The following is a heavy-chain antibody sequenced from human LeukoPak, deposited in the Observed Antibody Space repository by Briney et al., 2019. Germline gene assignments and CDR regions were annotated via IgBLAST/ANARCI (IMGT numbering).Heavy chain of an antibody. V-gene: IGHV1-2*02. Sequence: ASVKVSCKASGYTFTGYYMHWVRQAPGQGLEWMGWINPNSGGTNYAQKFQGRVTMTRDTSISTAYMELSRLRSDDTAVYYCARDHLLLWFGELLSAVDYWGQGTLVTVSS. CDR1: GYTFTGYY. D-gene: IGHD3-10*01. CDR3: ARDHLLLWFGELLSAVDY. J-gene: IGHJ4*02. CDR2: INPNSGGT.